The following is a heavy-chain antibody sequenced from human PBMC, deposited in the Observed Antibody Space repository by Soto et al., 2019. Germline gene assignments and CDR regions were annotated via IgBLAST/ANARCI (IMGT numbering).Heavy chain of an antibody. CDR1: GFTFSRVR. V-gene: IGHV3-21*01. CDR2: IISGSSDT. Sequence: LSFSYEASGFTFSRVRMNWVSQVPGKGLEWVASIISGSSDTWYADSVKGRFIISRDNAQNSLFLQMNTLRPEDTAMYYCARVAYWGPGIQVNVSS. CDR3: ARVAY. J-gene: IGHJ4*02.